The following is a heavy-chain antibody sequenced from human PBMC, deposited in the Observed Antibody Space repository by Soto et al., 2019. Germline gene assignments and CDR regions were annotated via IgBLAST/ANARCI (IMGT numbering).Heavy chain of an antibody. J-gene: IGHJ4*02. Sequence: QVQLVQSGAEEKKPGASVKVSCKASGYTFTSYAMHWVRQAPGQRLEWMGWINAGNGNTKSSQKFQGRVTIASDTSASTAYMQLGSLRSEDTAVYYCARAWVVVTAPDYWGQGTLVTVSS. CDR1: GYTFTSYA. CDR2: INAGNGNT. CDR3: ARAWVVVTAPDY. D-gene: IGHD2-21*02. V-gene: IGHV1-3*05.